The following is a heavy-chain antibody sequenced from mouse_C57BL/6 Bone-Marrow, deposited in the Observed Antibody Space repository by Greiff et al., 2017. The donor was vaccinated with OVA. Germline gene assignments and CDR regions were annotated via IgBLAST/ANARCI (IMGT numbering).Heavy chain of an antibody. V-gene: IGHV1-61*01. CDR3: ARDYYYCRRGLYAMDY. CDR2: IYPSDSET. Sequence: QVQLQQPGAELVRPGSSVKLSCKASGYTFTSYWMDWVKQRPGQGLEWIGNIYPSDSETHYNQKFKDKATLTVDKYSSTAYMQLSSLTSEDSAVYYFARDYYYCRRGLYAMDYWGQGTSVTVSS. CDR1: GYTFTSYW. J-gene: IGHJ4*01. D-gene: IGHD1-1*01.